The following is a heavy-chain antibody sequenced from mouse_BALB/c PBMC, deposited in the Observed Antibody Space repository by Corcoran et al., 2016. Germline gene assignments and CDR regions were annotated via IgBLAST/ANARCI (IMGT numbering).Heavy chain of an antibody. Sequence: QVQLQQSGAELMKPGASVKISCKATGYTFSSYWIEWVKQRPGHGLEWIGEILPGSGSTNYNEKFKGKATFTADTSSNTAYMQLSSLTSEDSAVYYCARGLEGNYAMDYWGQGTSFTVSS. D-gene: IGHD6-1*01. CDR1: GYTFSSYW. CDR3: ARGLEGNYAMDY. J-gene: IGHJ4*01. V-gene: IGHV1-9*01. CDR2: ILPGSGST.